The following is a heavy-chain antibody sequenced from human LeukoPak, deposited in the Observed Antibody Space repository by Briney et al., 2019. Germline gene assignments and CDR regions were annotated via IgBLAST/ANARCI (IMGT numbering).Heavy chain of an antibody. V-gene: IGHV3-23*01. CDR3: ARRTNSWPNFDY. J-gene: IGHJ4*02. Sequence: GGSLRLSCAASGFTFVSYTMNWVRQAPGKGLEWVSGVSVSGTSTYYADAVKGRFTISRDNSKNTLYLQMNSLRAEDTAVYYCARRTNSWPNFDYWGQGTLVTVSS. CDR1: GFTFVSYT. D-gene: IGHD6-13*01. CDR2: VSVSGTST.